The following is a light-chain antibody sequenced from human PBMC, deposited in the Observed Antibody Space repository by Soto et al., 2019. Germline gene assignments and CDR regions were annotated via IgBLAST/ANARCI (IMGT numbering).Light chain of an antibody. CDR3: SSYTSISTVV. Sequence: QSALTQPASVSGSPGQSITISCTGTSSDVGAYNYVSWYQQHPGKAPKVMIYGLSNRPSGVSNRFSGSKSGNTASLTISGLQAEDEADYYCSSYTSISTVVFGGGTKLTVL. CDR2: GLS. V-gene: IGLV2-14*03. CDR1: SSDVGAYNY. J-gene: IGLJ2*01.